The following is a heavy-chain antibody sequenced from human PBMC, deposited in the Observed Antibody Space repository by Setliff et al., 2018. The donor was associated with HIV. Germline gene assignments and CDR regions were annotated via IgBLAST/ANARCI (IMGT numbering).Heavy chain of an antibody. D-gene: IGHD6-6*01. CDR1: GASVGSGDYY. J-gene: IGHJ4*02. V-gene: IGHV4-31*03. Sequence: KSSETLSLTCSVSGASVGSGDYYWHWIRQHPEKALEWIGYIFHSGDTYYNPSLRSRISMSVDTSKNQFSLELTSLTAADTAVYYCATRPRIAARPFDYWGQGMLVTVPQ. CDR3: ATRPRIAARPFDY. CDR2: IFHSGDT.